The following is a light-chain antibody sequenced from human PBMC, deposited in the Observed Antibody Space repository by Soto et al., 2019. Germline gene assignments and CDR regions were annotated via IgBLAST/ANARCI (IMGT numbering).Light chain of an antibody. CDR3: QKYNSVPYT. V-gene: IGKV1-27*01. J-gene: IGKJ2*01. Sequence: DIQMTQSPSSLSASVGDRVTITCRASQAISDYLAWYQQKPGEVPKLLIYAASTLQSGVPSRFSGSGSGTGFTLTISSLQPEDVATYYCQKYNSVPYTFGQGTKLEIK. CDR2: AAS. CDR1: QAISDY.